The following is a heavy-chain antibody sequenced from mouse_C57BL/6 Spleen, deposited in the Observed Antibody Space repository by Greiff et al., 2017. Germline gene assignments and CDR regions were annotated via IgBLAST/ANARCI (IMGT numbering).Heavy chain of an antibody. CDR3: AIATTVVAPYYYAMDY. Sequence: VQLQQPGAELVKPGASVKVSCKASGYTFTSYWLHWVKQRPGQGLEWIGRIHPSDSDNNYNQKFKGKATLTVDKSSSTAYMQLSSLTSEDSAVYYCAIATTVVAPYYYAMDYWGQGTSVTVSS. J-gene: IGHJ4*01. CDR2: IHPSDSDN. V-gene: IGHV1-74*01. CDR1: GYTFTSYW. D-gene: IGHD1-1*01.